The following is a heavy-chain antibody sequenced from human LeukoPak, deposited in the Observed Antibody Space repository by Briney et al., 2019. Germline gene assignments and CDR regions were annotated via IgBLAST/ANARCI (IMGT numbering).Heavy chain of an antibody. Sequence: GGSLRLSCAASGFTFSSYAMSWVRQAPGKGLEWVGRIKSKTDGETTDYAAPVKGRFTISRDDSKNTLYLQMNSLKTEDTAVYYCTTGRVVANFPWGQGTLVTVSS. CDR3: TTGRVVANFP. CDR1: GFTFSSYA. V-gene: IGHV3-15*01. D-gene: IGHD5-12*01. CDR2: IKSKTDGETT. J-gene: IGHJ5*02.